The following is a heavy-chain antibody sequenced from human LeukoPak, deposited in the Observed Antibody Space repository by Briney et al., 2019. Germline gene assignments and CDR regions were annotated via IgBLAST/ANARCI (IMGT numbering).Heavy chain of an antibody. CDR3: ARASASNDYCFDD. J-gene: IGHJ4*02. Sequence: GGCLRLSCAVSGFTFSIHAMTWVRQAPGKGLEWVSSISASGHNTNYADSMKGRFTISRDKSKNTLYLQMNSLRSEDTAVYYCARASASNDYCFDDWGQGTLVTVSS. CDR1: GFTFSIHA. V-gene: IGHV3-23*01. D-gene: IGHD2-2*01. CDR2: ISASGHNT.